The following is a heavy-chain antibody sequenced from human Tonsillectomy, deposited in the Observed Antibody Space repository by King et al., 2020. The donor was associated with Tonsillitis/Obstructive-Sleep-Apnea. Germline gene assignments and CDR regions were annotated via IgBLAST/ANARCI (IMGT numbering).Heavy chain of an antibody. V-gene: IGHV1-69*01. J-gene: IGHJ5*02. CDR2: IIPIFGTA. Sequence: VQLVQSGAEVKKPGSSVKVSCKASGGTFSSYAISWVRQAPGQGLEWMGGIIPIFGTANYAQKFQGRVTITADESTSTAYMELSSLRSEDTAGYYCARGYCTGGVCPTSRWFDPWGQGTLVTVSS. CDR3: ARGYCTGGVCPTSRWFDP. D-gene: IGHD2-8*02. CDR1: GGTFSSYA.